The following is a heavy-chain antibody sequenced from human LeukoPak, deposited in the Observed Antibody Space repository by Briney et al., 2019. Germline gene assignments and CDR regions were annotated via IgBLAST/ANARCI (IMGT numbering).Heavy chain of an antibody. CDR2: IKQDGSEK. V-gene: IGHV3-7*01. J-gene: IGHJ3*02. CDR1: GFTVSSNY. D-gene: IGHD3-9*01. CDR3: AKDGYDILTDDAFDI. Sequence: PGGSLRLSCAASGFTVSSNYMNWVRQAPGKGLEWVANIKQDGSEKYYVDSVKGRFTISRDNAKNSLYLQMNSLRAEDTAVYYCAKDGYDILTDDAFDIWGQGTMVTVSS.